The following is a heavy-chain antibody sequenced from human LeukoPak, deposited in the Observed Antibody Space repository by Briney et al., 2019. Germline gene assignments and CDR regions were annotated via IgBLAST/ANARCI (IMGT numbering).Heavy chain of an antibody. D-gene: IGHD3-16*01. CDR2: IYYSGST. CDR3: ARDGKGRGRYYYGMDV. CDR1: GGSISSYY. Sequence: PSETLSLTCTVSGGSISSYYWSWIRQPPGKGLEWIGYIYYSGSTNYNPSLKSRVTISVDTSKNQSSLKLSSVTAADTAVYYCARDGKGRGRYYYGMDVWGQGTTVTVSS. J-gene: IGHJ6*02. V-gene: IGHV4-59*01.